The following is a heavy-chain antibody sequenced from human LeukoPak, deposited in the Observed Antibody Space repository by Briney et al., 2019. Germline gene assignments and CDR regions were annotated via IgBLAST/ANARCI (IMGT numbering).Heavy chain of an antibody. CDR3: ARGYCSSTSCQYYFDY. V-gene: IGHV1-3*01. D-gene: IGHD2-2*01. Sequence: GASVKVSCKASGYTFINYALHWVRQARGQRLEWMGWINASNGDTRYSQRFQGRVTITRDTSVSTVDMELSSLRSEDTAVYYCARGYCSSTSCQYYFDYWGQGTLVTVSS. CDR1: GYTFINYA. J-gene: IGHJ4*02. CDR2: INASNGDT.